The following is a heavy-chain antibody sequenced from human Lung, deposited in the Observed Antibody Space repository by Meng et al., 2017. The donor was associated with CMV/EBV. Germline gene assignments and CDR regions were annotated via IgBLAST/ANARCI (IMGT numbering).Heavy chain of an antibody. Sequence: ASVKVSXKASGYTFTSYGISWVRQAPGQGLEWMGWISAYNGNTNYAQKFQGRVIMTTDTFTSTAYMELRSLRSDDTAVYYCARDWELVTHGGDYWGQGTLAIVSS. CDR2: ISAYNGNT. D-gene: IGHD3-10*01. J-gene: IGHJ4*02. CDR3: ARDWELVTHGGDY. V-gene: IGHV1-18*01. CDR1: GYTFTSYG.